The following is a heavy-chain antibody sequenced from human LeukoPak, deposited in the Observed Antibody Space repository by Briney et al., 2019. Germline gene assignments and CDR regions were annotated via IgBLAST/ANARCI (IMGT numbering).Heavy chain of an antibody. Sequence: SETLSLTCTVSGDSINSYYWTWIRQPPGKGLEWIGYIYYSGSTNYNPSLKSRVTISVDTSKNQFSLRLTSVTAADTAVYYCARISGYLTYWGQGTLVTVSS. CDR1: GDSINSYY. D-gene: IGHD3-22*01. V-gene: IGHV4-59*01. J-gene: IGHJ4*02. CDR3: ARISGYLTY. CDR2: IYYSGST.